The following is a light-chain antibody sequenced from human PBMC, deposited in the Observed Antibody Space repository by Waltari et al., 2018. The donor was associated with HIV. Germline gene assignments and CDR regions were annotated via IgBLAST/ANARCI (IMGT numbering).Light chain of an antibody. CDR2: DAS. Sequence: EIVLTQSPATLSLSPGERATLPCRASQSVSSYLAWYQQKPGKAPRLLIYDASNRATGIPARFSGSGSGTDFTLTISSLEPEDFAVYYCQQRSNWPPLTFGGGTKVEIK. CDR3: QQRSNWPPLT. J-gene: IGKJ4*01. V-gene: IGKV3-11*01. CDR1: QSVSSY.